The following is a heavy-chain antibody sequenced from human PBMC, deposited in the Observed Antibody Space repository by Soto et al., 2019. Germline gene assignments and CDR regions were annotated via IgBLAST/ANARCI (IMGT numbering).Heavy chain of an antibody. D-gene: IGHD3-16*01. J-gene: IGHJ4*02. Sequence: GGSLRLSCAASGLTFSNYGMRWVRQAPDKGLEWVAVISYDGSNKYYADSVKGRFTISRDNSKNTLYLQMNSLRAEDTAVYYCAKARGHYDSTPPLDYWGQGTLVTVSS. CDR3: AKARGHYDSTPPLDY. CDR2: ISYDGSNK. CDR1: GLTFSNYG. V-gene: IGHV3-30*18.